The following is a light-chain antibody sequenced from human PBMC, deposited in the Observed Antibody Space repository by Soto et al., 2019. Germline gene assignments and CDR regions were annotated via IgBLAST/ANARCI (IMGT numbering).Light chain of an antibody. CDR2: AAS. Sequence: DIQMTQSPSSLSASVGDRVTITCRASQGISNYLAWYQQKPGKVPKLLIYAASTLQSGVPSRFSGSGSGTDFILTIRSLQPEDVAPYYCQKYNSAPRTFGQGTKVDIK. CDR3: QKYNSAPRT. J-gene: IGKJ1*01. CDR1: QGISNY. V-gene: IGKV1-27*01.